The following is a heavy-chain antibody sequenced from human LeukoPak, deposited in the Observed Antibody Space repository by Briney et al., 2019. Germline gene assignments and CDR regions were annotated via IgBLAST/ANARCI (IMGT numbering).Heavy chain of an antibody. J-gene: IGHJ4*02. CDR2: ISPNSGGT. CDR1: GYTFTGYY. D-gene: IGHD3-22*01. CDR3: ARHRITMIVENE. V-gene: IGHV1-2*06. Sequence: ASVKVSCKASGYTFTGYYMHWVRQAPGQGLEWMGRISPNSGGTNYAQKFQGRVTMTRDTSISTAYMELSRLRSDDTAVYYCARHRITMIVENEWGQGTLVTVSS.